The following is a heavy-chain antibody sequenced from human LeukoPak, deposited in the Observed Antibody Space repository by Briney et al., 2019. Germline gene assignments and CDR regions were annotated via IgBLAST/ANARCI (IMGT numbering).Heavy chain of an antibody. Sequence: PGGSLRLSCAASGFTFDDYGMSWVRQAPGKGLEWVSGISWNGGSTGYADSVKGRFTISRDNAKNSLYLQMNSLRAEDTALYYCARVDSSGYYYYFDYWGQGTLVTVSS. CDR1: GFTFDDYG. D-gene: IGHD3-22*01. V-gene: IGHV3-20*04. J-gene: IGHJ4*02. CDR2: ISWNGGST. CDR3: ARVDSSGYYYYFDY.